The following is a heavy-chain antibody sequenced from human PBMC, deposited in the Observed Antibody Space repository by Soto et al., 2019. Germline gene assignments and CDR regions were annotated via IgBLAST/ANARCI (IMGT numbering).Heavy chain of an antibody. Sequence: QVQLVESGGGVVQPGRSLRLSCAASGFTFSSYGMHWVRQAPGKGLEWVAVIWYDGSNKYYADSVKGRFTISRDNSKNTLYLQMNSLRAEDTAVYYCARAAGLTRELRYFDWLSDYFDYWGQGTLVTVSS. V-gene: IGHV3-33*01. CDR1: GFTFSSYG. CDR3: ARAAGLTRELRYFDWLSDYFDY. J-gene: IGHJ4*02. CDR2: IWYDGSNK. D-gene: IGHD3-9*01.